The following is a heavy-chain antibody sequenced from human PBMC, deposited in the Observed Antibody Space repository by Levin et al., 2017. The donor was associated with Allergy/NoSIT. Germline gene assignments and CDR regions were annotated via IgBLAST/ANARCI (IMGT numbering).Heavy chain of an antibody. CDR3: ARDLAGYCSSTSCHLDSYMDV. CDR1: GFTFSGYW. V-gene: IGHV3-74*01. CDR2: INSDGSST. J-gene: IGHJ6*03. Sequence: GGSLRLSCAASGFTFSGYWIHWVRQAPGKGLVWVSRINSDGSSTTYADSVKGRFTISRDNAKNTLYLQMNSLRAEDTAVYYCARDLAGYCSSTSCHLDSYMDVWGKGTTVTVSS. D-gene: IGHD2-2*01.